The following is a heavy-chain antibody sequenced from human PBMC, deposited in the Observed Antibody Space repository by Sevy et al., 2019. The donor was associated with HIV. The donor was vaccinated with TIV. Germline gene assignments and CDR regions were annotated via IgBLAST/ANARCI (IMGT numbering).Heavy chain of an antibody. CDR2: IKQDGTQK. CDR1: GSTFSNYW. J-gene: IGHJ5*02. Sequence: GGSLRLSCAASGSTFSNYWMTWVRQAPGKGLEWVANIKQDGTQKNYMGSVKGRFTISRDNAKNSLYLQMNSLRVEDTAVYFCARDGRYNWNYGWFDPWGQGTLVTVSS. CDR3: ARDGRYNWNYGWFDP. V-gene: IGHV3-7*01. D-gene: IGHD1-7*01.